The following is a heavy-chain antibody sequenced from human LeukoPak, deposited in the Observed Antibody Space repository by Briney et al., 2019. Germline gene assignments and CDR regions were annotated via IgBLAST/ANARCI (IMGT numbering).Heavy chain of an antibody. CDR1: GFTFSSYA. J-gene: IGHJ4*02. V-gene: IGHV3-23*01. D-gene: IGHD2-15*01. Sequence: GGSLRLSCAASGFTFSSYAMSWVRQAPGKGLEWVPAISGSGGSTYYADSVKGRFTISRDNSRNTLYLQMNSLRAEDTAVYYCAKDLDIVVVVAAFDYWGQGTLVTVSS. CDR3: AKDLDIVVVVAAFDY. CDR2: ISGSGGST.